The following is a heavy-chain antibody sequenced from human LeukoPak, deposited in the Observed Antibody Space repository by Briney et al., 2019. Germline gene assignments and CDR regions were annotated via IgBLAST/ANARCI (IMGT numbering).Heavy chain of an antibody. CDR1: GFTFDDYA. V-gene: IGHV3-9*01. D-gene: IGHD2-2*01. J-gene: IGHJ4*02. Sequence: GGSLRLSCAASGFTFDDYAMHWVRQAPGKGLEWDSGISWNSGSMGYADSVKGRFTISRDDAKNSLYLQMNSLRAEDTALYYCAKDIGVVPELGYFDYWGQGTLVTVSS. CDR3: AKDIGVVPELGYFDY. CDR2: ISWNSGSM.